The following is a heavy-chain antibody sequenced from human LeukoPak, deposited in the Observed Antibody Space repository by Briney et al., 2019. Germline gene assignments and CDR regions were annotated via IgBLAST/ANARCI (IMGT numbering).Heavy chain of an antibody. J-gene: IGHJ6*03. Sequence: SGTLSLTCAVSGGSISSSNWWSWVRQPPGKGLEWIGEIYHSGSTNYNPSLKSRVTISVDTSKNQFSLKLSSVTAADTAVYYCARGSSPPYYGSGSYYKSTYYYYYMDVWGKGTTVTISS. CDR2: IYHSGST. D-gene: IGHD3-10*01. V-gene: IGHV4-4*02. CDR3: ARGSSPPYYGSGSYYKSTYYYYYMDV. CDR1: GGSISSSNW.